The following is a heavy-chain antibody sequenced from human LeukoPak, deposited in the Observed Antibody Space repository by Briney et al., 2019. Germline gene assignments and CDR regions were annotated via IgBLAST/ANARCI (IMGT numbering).Heavy chain of an antibody. CDR1: GFTFSSYS. CDR3: ARSLGYCSGGSCYGFPYYYYGMDV. D-gene: IGHD2-15*01. J-gene: IGHJ6*02. CDR2: ISSSSSYI. Sequence: TGGSLRLSCAASGFTFSSYSMNWVRQAPGKGLEWVSSISSSSSYIYYADSVKGRFTISRDNAKDSLYLQMNSLRAEDTAVYYCARSLGYCSGGSCYGFPYYYYGMDVWGQGTTVTVSS. V-gene: IGHV3-21*01.